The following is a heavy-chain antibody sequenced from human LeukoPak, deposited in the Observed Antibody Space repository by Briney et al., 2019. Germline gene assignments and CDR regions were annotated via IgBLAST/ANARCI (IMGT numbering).Heavy chain of an antibody. D-gene: IGHD6-19*01. CDR3: ARATAVAGTDS. V-gene: IGHV3-74*01. CDR1: GFTFSSYW. CDR2: INSDGYSI. J-gene: IGHJ4*02. Sequence: GGSPRLSCAASGFTFSSYWMHWVRQAPGKGLVWVSRINSDGYSISYADSVKGRFTISRENAKNTLYLQMNSLTVEDTAVYYCARATAVAGTDSWGQGTLVTVSS.